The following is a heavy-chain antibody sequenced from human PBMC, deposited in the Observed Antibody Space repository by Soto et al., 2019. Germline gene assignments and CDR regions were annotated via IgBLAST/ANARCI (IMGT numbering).Heavy chain of an antibody. V-gene: IGHV3-30-3*01. D-gene: IGHD4-17*01. CDR2: ILYDGSNK. CDR3: ARAPQTRYYFDY. J-gene: IGHJ4*02. CDR1: GFTFSSYA. Sequence: QVQLVESGGGVVQPGRSLRLSCVASGFTFSSYAMHWVRQAPGKGLEWVAVILYDGSNKYYADSVKGRFTISRDNSKNTLYLQMNSLRAEDTAVYYCARAPQTRYYFDYWGQGTLVTVSS.